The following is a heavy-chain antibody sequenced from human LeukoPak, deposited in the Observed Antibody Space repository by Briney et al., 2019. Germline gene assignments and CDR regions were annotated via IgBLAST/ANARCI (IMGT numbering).Heavy chain of an antibody. J-gene: IGHJ6*02. D-gene: IGHD2-15*01. V-gene: IGHV3-23*01. Sequence: PGGSLRLSCAASGFTFSSYAMSWVRQAPGKGLEWVSAISGSGGSTYYADSVKGRFTISRDNSKNTLYLQMNSLRAEDTAVYYCAKSDVVAAIAPKYGMDVGGQGTTVTVSS. CDR2: ISGSGGST. CDR3: AKSDVVAAIAPKYGMDV. CDR1: GFTFSSYA.